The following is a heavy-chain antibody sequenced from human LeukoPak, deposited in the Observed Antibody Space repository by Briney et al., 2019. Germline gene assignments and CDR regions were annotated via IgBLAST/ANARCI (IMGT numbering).Heavy chain of an antibody. J-gene: IGHJ5*02. V-gene: IGHV3-33*06. CDR3: VKIIKSYASSGFPGEWFDR. CDR1: GFTFSSYG. CDR2: IWYDGSNK. D-gene: IGHD3-22*01. Sequence: GRSLRLSCAASGFTFSSYGMHWVRQAPGKGLEWVAVIWYDGSNKYYADSVKGRFTISRDNSKNTMYLQMNSLRAEDAAVYYWVKIIKSYASSGFPGEWFDRWGQGTLVTVSS.